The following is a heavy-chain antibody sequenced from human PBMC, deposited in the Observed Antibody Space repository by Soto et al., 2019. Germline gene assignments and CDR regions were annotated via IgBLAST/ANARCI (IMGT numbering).Heavy chain of an antibody. V-gene: IGHV4-39*01. CDR3: SRSLVRYYSSCYWVRNYYYLMDV. J-gene: IGHJ6*02. CDR2: IYYTGST. Sequence: QLQLQESGPGLLKPSETLSLSCTVSGGPISSDNHYWGWIRQPPGKGLEWIGSIYYTGSTYYNPSLESRVTISVDTSKNKFSLKVTSVTASDTAVYYCSRSLVRYYSSCYWVRNYYYLMDVWCQGTNFTV. CDR1: GGPISSDNHY. D-gene: IGHD3-22*01.